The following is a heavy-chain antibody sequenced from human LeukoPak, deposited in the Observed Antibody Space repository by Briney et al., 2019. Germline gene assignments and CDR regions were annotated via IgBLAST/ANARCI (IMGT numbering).Heavy chain of an antibody. CDR2: ISGYNGNT. D-gene: IGHD4-17*01. J-gene: IGHJ4*02. CDR3: ARERTTVTRNYFDY. Sequence: ASVKVSCKASGYTFINYGLSWVRQAPGQGLEWMGWISGYNGNTNYAQKLQGRVTMSTDTSTSTAYMELSRLRSDDTAVYFCARERTTVTRNYFDYWGQGTLVTVSS. CDR1: GYTFINYG. V-gene: IGHV1-18*01.